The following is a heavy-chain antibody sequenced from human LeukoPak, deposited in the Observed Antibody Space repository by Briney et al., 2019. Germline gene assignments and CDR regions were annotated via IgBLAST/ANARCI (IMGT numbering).Heavy chain of an antibody. CDR3: AKGRDYMDV. Sequence: GGSLRLSCAASGFTFSSYGMHWVRQAPGKGLEWVAVISYDGSNKYYADSVKGRFTISRDNSKNTLYLQMNSLRAEDTAVYYCAKGRDYMDVWGKGTTVTVSS. CDR2: ISYDGSNK. V-gene: IGHV3-30*18. CDR1: GFTFSSYG. J-gene: IGHJ6*03.